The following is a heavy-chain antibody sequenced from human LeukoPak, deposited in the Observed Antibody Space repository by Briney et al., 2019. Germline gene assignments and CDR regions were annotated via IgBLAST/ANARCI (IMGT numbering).Heavy chain of an antibody. CDR1: GDSVSSNSVA. V-gene: IGHV6-1*01. D-gene: IGHD4-11*01. J-gene: IGHJ4*02. CDR3: ARWVHSLAHFDH. CDR2: TSYQSTWSD. Sequence: SQTLSLTCAISGDSVSSNSVAWNWVRQSPSRGLEWLGRTSYQSTWSDHFALSVKGRITITPDTSKNQFSLQLNSVTPEDTAVYYCARWVHSLAHFDHWGQGTLVTVSS.